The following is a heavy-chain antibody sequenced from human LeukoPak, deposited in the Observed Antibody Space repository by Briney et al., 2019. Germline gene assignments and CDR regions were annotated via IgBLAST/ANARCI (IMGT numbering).Heavy chain of an antibody. CDR3: AGRGESSSWYKGGTYYFDY. CDR2: IIPIFGTA. J-gene: IGHJ4*02. D-gene: IGHD6-13*01. CDR1: GGTFSSYA. Sequence: SVKVSCKASGGTFSSYAISWVRQAPGQGLEWMGGIIPIFGTANYAQKFQGRVTITTDESTSTAYMELSSLRSEDTAVYYCAGRGESSSWYKGGTYYFDYWGQGTLVTVSS. V-gene: IGHV1-69*05.